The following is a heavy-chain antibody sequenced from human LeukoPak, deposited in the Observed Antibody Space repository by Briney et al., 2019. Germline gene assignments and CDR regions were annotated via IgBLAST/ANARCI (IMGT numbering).Heavy chain of an antibody. CDR1: GFTFSSYS. D-gene: IGHD2-15*01. CDR2: ISSSSSYI. J-gene: IGHJ6*03. Sequence: PGGSLRLSCAASGFTFSSYSMNWVRQAPGKGLECVSSISSSSSYIYYADSVKGRFTISRDNAKNSLYLQMNSLRAEDTAVYYCARDQGDIVVVVAATLYYYYYMDVWGKGTTVTVSS. CDR3: ARDQGDIVVVVAATLYYYYYMDV. V-gene: IGHV3-21*01.